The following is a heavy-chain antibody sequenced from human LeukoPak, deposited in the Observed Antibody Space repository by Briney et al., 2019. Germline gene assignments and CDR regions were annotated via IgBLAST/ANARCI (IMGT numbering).Heavy chain of an antibody. CDR2: IISSGSNM. CDR3: ARADLIAAAGLDY. V-gene: IGHV3-21*06. CDR1: GFTFSTYS. Sequence: GGSLRLSCAASGFTFSTYSMHWVRQAPWKGLQWVSSIISSGSNMYYADSVKGRFTVSRDNAKNSLYLQMNSLRAEDTAVYYCARADLIAAAGLDYWGQGTLVTVSS. J-gene: IGHJ4*02. D-gene: IGHD6-13*01.